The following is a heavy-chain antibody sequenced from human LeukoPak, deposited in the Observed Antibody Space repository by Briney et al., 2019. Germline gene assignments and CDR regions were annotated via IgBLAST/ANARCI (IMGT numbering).Heavy chain of an antibody. D-gene: IGHD3-3*01. CDR1: GGSFSGYY. J-gene: IGHJ6*02. V-gene: IGHV4-34*01. CDR2: INHSGST. Sequence: SETLSLTCAVYGGSFSGYYWSWIRQPPGKGLEWIGEINHSGSTNYNPSLKSRVTISVDTSKNQFSLKLSSVTAADTAVYYCARGDRYDFWSGYDYGMDVWGQGTTVTVSS. CDR3: ARGDRYDFWSGYDYGMDV.